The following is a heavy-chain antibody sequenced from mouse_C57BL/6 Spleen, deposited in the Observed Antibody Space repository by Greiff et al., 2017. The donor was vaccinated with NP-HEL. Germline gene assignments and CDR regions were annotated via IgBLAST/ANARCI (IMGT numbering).Heavy chain of an antibody. Sequence: QVQLQQPGAVLVKPGASVKLSCKASGYTFTSYWMQWVKQRPGQGLEWIGEIDPSDSYTNYNQKFKGKATLTVDTSSSTAYMQLSSLTSEDSAVYYCARYYSNYLFDYWGQGTTLTVSS. CDR2: IDPSDSYT. D-gene: IGHD2-5*01. CDR3: ARYYSNYLFDY. J-gene: IGHJ2*01. CDR1: GYTFTSYW. V-gene: IGHV1-50*01.